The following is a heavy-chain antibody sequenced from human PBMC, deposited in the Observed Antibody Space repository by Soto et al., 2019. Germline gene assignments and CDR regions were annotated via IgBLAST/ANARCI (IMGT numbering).Heavy chain of an antibody. CDR2: ISWNSDTI. CDR3: AKEMGWDCSSPHFDY. V-gene: IGHV3-9*01. J-gene: IGHJ4*02. D-gene: IGHD6-6*01. Sequence: EVQLVESGGVLVQPGRSLRLSCAASGFTFDNYAMHWVRQAPGKGLEWVSGISWNSDTINYADSVKGRFTISRDNAKNCLYLQRTSLRAEDTALYYCAKEMGWDCSSPHFDYWGQGTLVTVSS. CDR1: GFTFDNYA.